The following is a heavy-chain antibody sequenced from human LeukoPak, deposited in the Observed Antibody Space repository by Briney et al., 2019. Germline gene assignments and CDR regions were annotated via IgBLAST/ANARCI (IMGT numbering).Heavy chain of an antibody. V-gene: IGHV4-61*02. J-gene: IGHJ4*02. CDR3: ARQAGFYSDPGEYLF. Sequence: PSETLSLTCTVSGGSISRGSYYWSWIRQPAGKGLEWIGRVYTSGSTNYNPSLKSRVTISVDTSKSQLSLFLTSLTAADTAVYYCARQAGFYSDPGEYLFWGQGTLVTVSS. CDR1: GGSISRGSYY. CDR2: VYTSGST. D-gene: IGHD4-17*01.